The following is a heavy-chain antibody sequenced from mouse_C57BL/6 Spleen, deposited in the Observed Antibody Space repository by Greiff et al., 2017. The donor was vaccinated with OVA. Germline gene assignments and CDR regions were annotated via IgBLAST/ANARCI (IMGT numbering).Heavy chain of an antibody. CDR1: GYTFTSYW. J-gene: IGHJ4*01. D-gene: IGHD2-3*01. Sequence: QVQLKQPGAELVKPGASVKLSCKASGYTFTSYWMHWVKQRPGRGLEWIGRIDPNSGGTKYNEKFKSKATLTVDKPSSTAYMQLSSLTSEDSAVYYCARGWLLRGGAMDYWGQGTSVTVSS. V-gene: IGHV1-72*01. CDR2: IDPNSGGT. CDR3: ARGWLLRGGAMDY.